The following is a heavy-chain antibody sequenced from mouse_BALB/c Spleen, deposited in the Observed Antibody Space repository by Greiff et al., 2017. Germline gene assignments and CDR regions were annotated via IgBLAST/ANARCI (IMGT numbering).Heavy chain of an antibody. D-gene: IGHD2-1*01. Sequence: DVKLVESGGGLVKPGGSLKLSCAASGFTFSDYYMYWVRQTPEKRLEWVATISDGGSYTYYPDSVKGRFTISRDNAKNNLYLQMSSLKSEDTAMYYCARGYGNYEPGWFAYWGQGTLVTVSA. CDR3: ARGYGNYEPGWFAY. V-gene: IGHV5-4*02. CDR2: ISDGGSYT. J-gene: IGHJ3*01. CDR1: GFTFSDYY.